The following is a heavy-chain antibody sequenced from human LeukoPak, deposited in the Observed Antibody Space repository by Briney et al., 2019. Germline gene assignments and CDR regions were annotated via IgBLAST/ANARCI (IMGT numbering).Heavy chain of an antibody. Sequence: LSCAGSGFTFSNYSFHWIRQAPGKGLQYVSVISGDGARSFYAESVKGRFTISRDISKNTLYLQMNSLRVEDTAVYYCAREDYMDVWGKGTTVIVTS. J-gene: IGHJ6*03. CDR2: ISGDGARS. CDR1: GFTFSNYS. CDR3: AREDYMDV. V-gene: IGHV3-64*02.